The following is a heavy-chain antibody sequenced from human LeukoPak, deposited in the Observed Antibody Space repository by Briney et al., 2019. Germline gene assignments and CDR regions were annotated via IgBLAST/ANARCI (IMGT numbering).Heavy chain of an antibody. CDR2: ISSSSYI. Sequence: GGSLNLSCAASGFTFNDYSMTWVCQAPGKGLEWVSSISSSSYIYYADSVKGRFTISRDNAKNSLYLQMNSLRAEDTAVYYCASLVMGPDDAFDIWGQGTMVTVSS. D-gene: IGHD3-16*01. V-gene: IGHV3-21*01. CDR1: GFTFNDYS. CDR3: ASLVMGPDDAFDI. J-gene: IGHJ3*02.